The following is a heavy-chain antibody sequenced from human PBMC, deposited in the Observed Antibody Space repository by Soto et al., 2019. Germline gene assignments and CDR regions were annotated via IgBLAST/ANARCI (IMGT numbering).Heavy chain of an antibody. CDR3: AKDLIAATGTPSYYFDS. J-gene: IGHJ4*02. Sequence: EVQLLESGGGLVQPGGSLRLSCVASGFTFDTYAISWVRQAPGKGLEWVSTVSGSGLYTYYTDSVKGRFTISRDNPRNTLYLQMNSLRLEDTAVYLCAKDLIAATGTPSYYFDSWGQGTLVTVSS. V-gene: IGHV3-23*01. CDR2: VSGSGLYT. CDR1: GFTFDTYA. D-gene: IGHD6-13*01.